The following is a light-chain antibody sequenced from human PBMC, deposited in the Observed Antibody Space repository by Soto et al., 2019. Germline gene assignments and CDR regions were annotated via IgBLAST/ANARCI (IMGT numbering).Light chain of an antibody. CDR3: QKYSGPPYT. Sequence: DIQMTQSPSSLSASVGDRVTITCRARKGIGNYIAWYQQKPGKVPKLLIYTASTLQSGVPSRFSGSGSGTDFTLTISSLQPEDVATYYCQKYSGPPYTFGQGTKLEIK. V-gene: IGKV1-27*01. J-gene: IGKJ2*01. CDR1: KGIGNY. CDR2: TAS.